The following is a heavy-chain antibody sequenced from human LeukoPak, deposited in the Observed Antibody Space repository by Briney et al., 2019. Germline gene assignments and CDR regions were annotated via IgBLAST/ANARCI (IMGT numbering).Heavy chain of an antibody. D-gene: IGHD6-19*01. CDR3: ARDRSRGLFDY. Sequence: SSETLSLTCTVSGYSISSGYYWGWLRQPPGKGLELIGSFYHSGSTYYNPSLKSRVTISVDTSKNQYSLKLSAVTAADTAVYYCARDRSRGLFDYWGQGTLVTVSS. CDR1: GYSISSGYY. CDR2: FYHSGST. J-gene: IGHJ4*02. V-gene: IGHV4-38-2*02.